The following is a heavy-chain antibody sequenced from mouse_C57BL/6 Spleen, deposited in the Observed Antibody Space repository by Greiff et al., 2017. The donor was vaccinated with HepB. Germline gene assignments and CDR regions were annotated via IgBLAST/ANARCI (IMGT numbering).Heavy chain of an antibody. Sequence: EVMLVESGGDLVKPGGSLKLSCAASGFTFSSYGMSWVRQTPDKRLEWVATISSGGSYTYYPDSVKGRFTISRDNAKNTLYLQMSSLKSEDTAMYYCASELYYDYAMDYWGQGTSVTVSS. CDR2: ISSGGSYT. CDR3: ASELYYDYAMDY. J-gene: IGHJ4*01. V-gene: IGHV5-6*01. D-gene: IGHD1-1*02. CDR1: GFTFSSYG.